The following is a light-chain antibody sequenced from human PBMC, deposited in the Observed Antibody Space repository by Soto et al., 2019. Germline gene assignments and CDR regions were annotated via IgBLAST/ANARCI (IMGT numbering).Light chain of an antibody. CDR2: DVS. CDR3: SSYPSSRTLDV. Sequence: QSVLTQPASVSGSPGQSITISCTGTSSDVGGYNYVSWYQQHPGKAPKLMIYDVSNRPSGVSNRFSGSKSGNTASLTISGLQAEDEVNYYCSSYPSSRTLDVLGTGSEVTVL. J-gene: IGLJ1*01. CDR1: SSDVGGYNY. V-gene: IGLV2-14*01.